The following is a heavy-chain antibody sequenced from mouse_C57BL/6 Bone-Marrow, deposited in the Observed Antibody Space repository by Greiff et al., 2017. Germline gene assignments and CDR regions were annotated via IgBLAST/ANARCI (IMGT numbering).Heavy chain of an antibody. J-gene: IGHJ3*01. CDR2: IYLRSGNT. Sequence: QVQLKESGAELARPGASVKLSCKASGYTFTSYGISWVKQRTGQGPEWIGEIYLRSGNTYFNEKSMGKATLTADKSSSTAYLELRSLTSEDAAVYFCARRNITGNAYWGQGTLVTGSA. CDR3: ARRNITGNAY. D-gene: IGHD4-1*01. V-gene: IGHV1-81*01. CDR1: GYTFTSYG.